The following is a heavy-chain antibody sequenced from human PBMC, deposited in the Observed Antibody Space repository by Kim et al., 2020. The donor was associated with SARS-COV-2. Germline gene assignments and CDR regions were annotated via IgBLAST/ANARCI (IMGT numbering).Heavy chain of an antibody. D-gene: IGHD2-15*01. CDR3: TTDAVVVVAATDAFDI. Sequence: GGSLRLSCAASGFTFSNAWMSWVRQAPGKGLEWVGRIKSKTDGGTTDYAAPVKGRFTISRDDSKNTLYLQMNSLKTEDTAVYYCTTDAVVVVAATDAFDIWGQGTMVTVSS. V-gene: IGHV3-15*01. CDR1: GFTFSNAW. J-gene: IGHJ3*02. CDR2: IKSKTDGGTT.